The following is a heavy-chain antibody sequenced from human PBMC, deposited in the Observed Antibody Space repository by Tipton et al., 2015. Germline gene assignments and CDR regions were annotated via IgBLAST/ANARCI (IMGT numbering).Heavy chain of an antibody. J-gene: IGHJ4*02. CDR3: ARHLNYGGNCHWDY. CDR1: GGSISNDY. Sequence: TLSLTCTVSGGSISNDYWTWIRQPPGKGLEWLGYIFDDGSISYNPSLKTRVTISRDTSKNQFSLSLSSVTAADTAVYYCARHLNYGGNCHWDYWGQGALVTVSS. V-gene: IGHV4-59*08. D-gene: IGHD4-23*01. CDR2: IFDDGSI.